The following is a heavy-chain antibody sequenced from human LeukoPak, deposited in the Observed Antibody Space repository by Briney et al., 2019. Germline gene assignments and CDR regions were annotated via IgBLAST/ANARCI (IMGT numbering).Heavy chain of an antibody. V-gene: IGHV4-4*07. Sequence: PSETLSLTCTVSGGSISSYYWSWIRQPAGKGLEWIGCIYTSGSTGYNPSLKSRVTMSVDTSKNQFSLKLSSVTAADTAVYYCARVDLRAAYFDYWGQGTLVTVSS. CDR1: GGSISSYY. CDR2: IYTSGST. J-gene: IGHJ4*02. D-gene: IGHD2-15*01. CDR3: ARVDLRAAYFDY.